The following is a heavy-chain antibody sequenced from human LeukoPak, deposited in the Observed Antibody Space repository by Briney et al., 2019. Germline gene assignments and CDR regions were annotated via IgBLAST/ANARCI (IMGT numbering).Heavy chain of an antibody. CDR2: FYYSGSP. D-gene: IGHD3-10*01. Sequence: PSETLSLTCSVSGGSISSYYWSWIRQPPGKGLEWIGYFYYSGSPNYNPSIKSRVTISVDTSKNQFSVKLSSVTAADTAVCYCARGVSMVRPYYYYAMDVWGQGTTVTVSS. J-gene: IGHJ6*02. CDR1: GGSISSYY. V-gene: IGHV4-59*01. CDR3: ARGVSMVRPYYYYAMDV.